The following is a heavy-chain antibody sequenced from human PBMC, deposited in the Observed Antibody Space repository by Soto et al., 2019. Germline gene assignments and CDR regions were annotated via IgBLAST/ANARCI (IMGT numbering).Heavy chain of an antibody. Sequence: GGSLRLSCAASGFTFSSYAMSWVRQAPGKGLEWVSAISGSGGSTYYADSVKGRFTISRDNSKNTLYLQMNSLRAEDTAVYYCAKDQGLRFLEWLLSSGFDYWGQGTLVTVS. CDR2: ISGSGGST. CDR1: GFTFSSYA. J-gene: IGHJ4*02. V-gene: IGHV3-23*01. CDR3: AKDQGLRFLEWLLSSGFDY. D-gene: IGHD3-3*01.